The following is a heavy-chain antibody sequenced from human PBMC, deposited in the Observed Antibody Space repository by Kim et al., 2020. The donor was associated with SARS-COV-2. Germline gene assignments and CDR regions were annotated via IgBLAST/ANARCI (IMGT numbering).Heavy chain of an antibody. Sequence: SVKVSCKASGGTFSSYAISWVRQAPGQGLEWMGGIIPIFGTANYAQKFQGRVTITADESTSTAYMELSSLRSEDTAVYYCASGGSGSYSVYYYYGMDVWGQGTTVTISS. CDR1: GGTFSSYA. D-gene: IGHD3-10*01. CDR2: IIPIFGTA. V-gene: IGHV1-69*13. CDR3: ASGGSGSYSVYYYYGMDV. J-gene: IGHJ6*02.